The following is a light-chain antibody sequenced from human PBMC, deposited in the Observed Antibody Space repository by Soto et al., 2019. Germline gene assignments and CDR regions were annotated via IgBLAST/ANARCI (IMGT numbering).Light chain of an antibody. CDR3: SSYTSGSTWV. V-gene: IGLV2-14*01. J-gene: IGLJ3*02. CDR1: SSDVGGYNY. CDR2: EVS. Sequence: QSVLTQPASVSGSPGQSITISCTGTSSDVGGYNYVSWYQQHPGKAPKLMIYEVSNRPSGVSNRFSGSKSGNTASLTSSGLQAEDEADYYCSSYTSGSTWVFGGGTKLTVL.